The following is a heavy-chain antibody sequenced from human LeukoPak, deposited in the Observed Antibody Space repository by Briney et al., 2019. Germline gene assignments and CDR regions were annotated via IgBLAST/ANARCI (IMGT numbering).Heavy chain of an antibody. CDR2: IKEAGTET. Sequence: GGSLRLSCGASGVTFSSYSMTWVRQAPGKGLEWGATIKEAGTETFYVDSVKGRFTISRDNAQNSLFLQMKRLRAEDTAVYFCATDDLKNRGYYNIEDWGQETLVTVSS. CDR3: ATDDLKNRGYYNIED. J-gene: IGHJ4*02. CDR1: GVTFSSYS. D-gene: IGHD3-22*01. V-gene: IGHV3-7*04.